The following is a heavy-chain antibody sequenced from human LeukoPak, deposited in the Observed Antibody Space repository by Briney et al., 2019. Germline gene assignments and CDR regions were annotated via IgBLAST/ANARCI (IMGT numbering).Heavy chain of an antibody. D-gene: IGHD3-10*01. J-gene: IGHJ5*02. CDR1: GGSISSSSYY. V-gene: IGHV4-39*07. CDR3: ARGGYYGSGNDFRFDP. CDR2: IYYSGST. Sequence: SETLSLTCTVSGGSISSSSYYWGWIRQPPGKGLEWIGSIYYSGSTNYNPSLKSRVTISVETSKNQFSLKLKSVTAADTAVYYCARGGYYGSGNDFRFDPWGQGTLVTVSS.